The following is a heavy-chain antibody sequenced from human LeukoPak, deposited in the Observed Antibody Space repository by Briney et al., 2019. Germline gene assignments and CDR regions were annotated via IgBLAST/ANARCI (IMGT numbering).Heavy chain of an antibody. CDR2: IYYSGST. D-gene: IGHD2-15*01. Sequence: RASETLSLTCTVSGASISSSTDYWGWIRQPPGKGLEWIANIYYSGSTYYNPSLKSRVTISVDTSKNQFSLKLSSVTAADTAVYYCARGLSVVVAATFWFDPWGQGTLVTVSS. J-gene: IGHJ5*02. CDR1: GASISSSTDY. CDR3: ARGLSVVVAATFWFDP. V-gene: IGHV4-39*07.